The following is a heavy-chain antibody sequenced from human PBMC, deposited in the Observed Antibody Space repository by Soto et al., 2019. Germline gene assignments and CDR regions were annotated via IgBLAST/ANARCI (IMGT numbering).Heavy chain of an antibody. D-gene: IGHD4-17*01. CDR3: ARDHDYGDHKYYFDY. CDR2: IKQDGSEK. CDR1: GFTFSSYW. Sequence: PGGSLRLSCAASGFTFSSYWMSWVRQAPGKGLEWVANIKQDGSEKYYVDSVKGRFTISRDNAKNSLYLQMNSLRAEDTAVYYCARDHDYGDHKYYFDYWGQGTLVTVSS. V-gene: IGHV3-7*01. J-gene: IGHJ4*02.